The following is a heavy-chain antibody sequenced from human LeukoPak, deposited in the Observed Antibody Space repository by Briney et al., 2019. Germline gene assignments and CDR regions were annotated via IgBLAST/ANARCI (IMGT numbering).Heavy chain of an antibody. D-gene: IGHD3-3*01. V-gene: IGHV1-8*01. CDR1: GYTFTSYD. CDR2: MNPNSGNT. Sequence: ASVKVSCKPSGYTFTSYDINWVRQATGQGLEWMGWMNPNSGNTGYAQNLQGTVTMTRNTSISTAYMELSSPRSEDTAVYYCARDRFTIFGVVANPDFWGQGTLVTVSS. J-gene: IGHJ4*02. CDR3: ARDRFTIFGVVANPDF.